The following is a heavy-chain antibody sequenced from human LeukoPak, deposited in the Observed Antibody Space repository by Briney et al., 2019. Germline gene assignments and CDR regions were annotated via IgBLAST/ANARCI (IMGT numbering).Heavy chain of an antibody. Sequence: GGSLRLSCAASGFTFSSYSMNWVRQAPGKGLEWVSSISSSSSYMYYADSVKGRFTISRDNAKNSLYLQMNSLRAEDTAVYYCARDWGYYYYDMDVWGQGTTVTVSS. CDR3: ARDWGYYYYDMDV. D-gene: IGHD3-16*01. CDR1: GFTFSSYS. CDR2: ISSSSSYM. V-gene: IGHV3-21*01. J-gene: IGHJ6*02.